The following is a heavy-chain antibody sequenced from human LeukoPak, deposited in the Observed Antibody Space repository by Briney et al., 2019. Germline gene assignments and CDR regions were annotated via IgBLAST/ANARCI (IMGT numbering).Heavy chain of an antibody. CDR1: GGTFSSYA. D-gene: IGHD6-25*01. Sequence: SVKVSCKASGGTFSSYAIIWVRQAPGQGLEWMGRIIPILGIANYAQKFQGRVTITADKSTSTAYMELSSLRSEDTAVYYCARDEGAADVDYWGQGTPVTVSS. CDR3: ARDEGAADVDY. CDR2: IIPILGIA. J-gene: IGHJ4*01. V-gene: IGHV1-69*04.